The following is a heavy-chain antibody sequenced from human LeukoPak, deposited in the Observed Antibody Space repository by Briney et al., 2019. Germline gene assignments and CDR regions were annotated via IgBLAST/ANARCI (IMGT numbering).Heavy chain of an antibody. CDR3: ARGMAYHSSSWYVYYFDY. CDR1: GGTFSSYA. J-gene: IGHJ4*02. D-gene: IGHD6-13*01. CDR2: IIPIFGTA. Sequence: ASVKVSCKASGGTFSSYAISWVRQAPGQGLEWMGRIIPIFGTANYAQKFQGRVTITTDEFTSTAYMELSSLRSEDTAVYYCARGMAYHSSSWYVYYFDYWGQGTLVTVSS. V-gene: IGHV1-69*05.